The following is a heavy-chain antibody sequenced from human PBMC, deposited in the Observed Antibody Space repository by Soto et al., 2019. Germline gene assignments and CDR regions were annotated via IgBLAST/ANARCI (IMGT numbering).Heavy chain of an antibody. CDR3: ASAQDYGDSYYFDY. Sequence: ASVKVSCKASGYTFTSYGISWVRQAPGQGLEWMGWISAYNGNTNYAQKLQGRVTMTTDTSTSTAYMELRSLRSDDTAVYYCASAQDYGDSYYFDYWGQGTLVTVSS. V-gene: IGHV1-18*01. J-gene: IGHJ4*02. CDR2: ISAYNGNT. CDR1: GYTFTSYG. D-gene: IGHD4-17*01.